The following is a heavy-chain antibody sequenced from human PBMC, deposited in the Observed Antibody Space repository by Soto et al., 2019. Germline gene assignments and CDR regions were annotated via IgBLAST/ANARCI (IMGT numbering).Heavy chain of an antibody. J-gene: IGHJ4*02. CDR1: GFTFSSYG. D-gene: IGHD6-13*01. V-gene: IGHV3-30*03. CDR3: ARDPAASGWYYFDY. CDR2: ISYDGSNI. Sequence: PGGSLRLSCAASGFTFSSYGMHCVRQAPGKGLGWVAVISYDGSNIYYADSVKGQFTISRDNSKNTLYVQMNSLRVEDTAVYHCARDPAASGWYYFDYWGQGTLVAVSS.